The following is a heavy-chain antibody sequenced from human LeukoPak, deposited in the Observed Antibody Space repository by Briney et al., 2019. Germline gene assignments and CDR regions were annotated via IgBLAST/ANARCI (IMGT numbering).Heavy chain of an antibody. V-gene: IGHV3-23*01. Sequence: GGSLRLSCAASGFXFSSYAISWVRQAPGKGLEWVSAISGSGGSTYYADSVKGRFTISRDNSKNTLYLQMNSLRAEDTAVYYCAYTMDSHYFDYWGQGTLVTVSS. CDR2: ISGSGGST. CDR3: AYTMDSHYFDY. CDR1: GFXFSSYA. D-gene: IGHD3-10*01. J-gene: IGHJ4*02.